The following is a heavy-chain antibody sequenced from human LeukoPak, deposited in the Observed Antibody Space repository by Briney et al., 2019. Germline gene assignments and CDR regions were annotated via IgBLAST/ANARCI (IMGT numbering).Heavy chain of an antibody. V-gene: IGHV1-69*06. Sequence: GASVKVSCKASGYTFTSYGINWVRQAPGQGLEWMGGIIPIFGTTNHAQKFQGRVRITADKSTSTAYMELSSLRSEDTAVYYCARPRFPYYRLSGADYQYMDVWGKGTTVTVSS. CDR3: ARPRFPYYRLSGADYQYMDV. CDR2: IIPIFGTT. D-gene: IGHD2/OR15-2a*01. J-gene: IGHJ6*03. CDR1: GYTFTSYG.